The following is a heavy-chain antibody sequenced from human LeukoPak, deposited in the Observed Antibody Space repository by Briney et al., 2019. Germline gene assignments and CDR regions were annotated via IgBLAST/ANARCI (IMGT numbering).Heavy chain of an antibody. CDR3: ARGGLGERKNFDY. J-gene: IGHJ4*02. CDR2: IKQDGSEK. V-gene: IGHV3-7*01. CDR1: GFTFSSYW. D-gene: IGHD3-16*01. Sequence: GGSLRLSCAASGFTFSSYWMSWVRQAPGKGLEWVANIKQDGSEKYYVDSVKGRFTISRDNAKNSLYLQMNSLRAEDTAVYYCARGGLGERKNFDYWGQGTLVTVSS.